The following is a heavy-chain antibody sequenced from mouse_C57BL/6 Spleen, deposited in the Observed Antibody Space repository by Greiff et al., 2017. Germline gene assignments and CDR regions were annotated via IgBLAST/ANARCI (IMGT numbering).Heavy chain of an antibody. CDR2: IDPETGGT. CDR3: TRSYGSSYAWFAD. J-gene: IGHJ3*01. Sequence: VQLQQSGAELVRPGASVTLSCKASGYTFTDYEMHWVKQTPVPGLEWIGAIDPETGGTAYNQKFKGKAILTADKSSSTAYMELRSLTSEDSAVYYCTRSYGSSYAWFADWGQGTLVTVSA. CDR1: GYTFTDYE. V-gene: IGHV1-15*01. D-gene: IGHD1-1*01.